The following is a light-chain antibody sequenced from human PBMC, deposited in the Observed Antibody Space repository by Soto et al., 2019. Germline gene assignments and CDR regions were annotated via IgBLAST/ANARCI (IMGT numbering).Light chain of an antibody. V-gene: IGKV3-15*01. CDR3: QQYNNWPRT. CDR2: DAS. J-gene: IGKJ2*01. Sequence: EIVMTQSPAPLSVSPGERATLSCRASQSVSTNLAWYQQKPGQAPRLLIYDASTRVTGIPARFRGSGSETEFTLTISSLQSEDFAVYYCQQYNNWPRTFGQGTKLESK. CDR1: QSVSTN.